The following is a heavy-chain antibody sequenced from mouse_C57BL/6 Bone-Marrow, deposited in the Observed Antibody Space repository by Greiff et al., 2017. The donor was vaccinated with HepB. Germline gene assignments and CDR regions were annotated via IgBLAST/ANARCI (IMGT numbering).Heavy chain of an antibody. V-gene: IGHV5-6*01. D-gene: IGHD2-2*01. CDR1: GFTFSSYG. J-gene: IGHJ1*03. CDR3: ARHGVTTRYFDV. CDR2: ISSGGSYT. Sequence: EVMLVESGGDLVKPGGSLKLSCAASGFTFSSYGMSWVRQTPDKRLEWVATISSGGSYTYYPDSVKGRFTISRDNAKNTLYLQMSSLKSEDTAMYYCARHGVTTRYFDVWGTGTTVTVSS.